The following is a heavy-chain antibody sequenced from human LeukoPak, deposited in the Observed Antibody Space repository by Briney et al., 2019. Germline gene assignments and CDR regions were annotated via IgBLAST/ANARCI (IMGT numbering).Heavy chain of an antibody. Sequence: PSETLSLTCTVSGGSISSYYWSWIRQPPGKGLEWIGYIYYSGSTNYNPSLKSRVTISVDTSKNQFSLKLSSVTAADTAVYYCARDGKYCSGGSCLTTYFDYWGQGTLVTVSS. CDR1: GGSISSYY. D-gene: IGHD2-15*01. V-gene: IGHV4-59*01. CDR3: ARDGKYCSGGSCLTTYFDY. J-gene: IGHJ4*02. CDR2: IYYSGST.